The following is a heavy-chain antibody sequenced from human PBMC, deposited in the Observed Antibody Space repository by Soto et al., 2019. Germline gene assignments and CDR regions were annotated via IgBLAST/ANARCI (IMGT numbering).Heavy chain of an antibody. D-gene: IGHD2-21*01. CDR2: IKSKTDGGTT. J-gene: IGHJ4*02. CDR1: GFTFSNAW. Sequence: GGSLRLSCAASGFTFSNAWMNWVRQAPGKGLEWVGRIKSKTDGGTTDYAAPVKGRFTISRDDSKNTLYLQMNSLKTEDTAVYYCTTDVPDLDWGGESYRVYWGQGTPDTVSS. CDR3: TTDVPDLDWGGESYRVY. V-gene: IGHV3-15*07.